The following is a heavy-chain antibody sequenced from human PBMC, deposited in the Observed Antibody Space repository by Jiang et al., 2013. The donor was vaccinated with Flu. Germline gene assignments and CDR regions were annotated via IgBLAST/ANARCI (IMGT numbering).Heavy chain of an antibody. J-gene: IGHJ4*01. D-gene: IGHD3-10*01. CDR3: AVSTLVRGIIITRALD. V-gene: IGHV4-34*01. Sequence: LLKPSETLSLTCTVSAESFSAYYWSWIRQPPGEGLEWIGEINHIGKTNYNPSLKSRVTISVVTSLNQLSLKLNSVTTTDTAAYYCAVSTLVRGIIITRALD. CDR2: INHIGKT. CDR1: AESFSAYY.